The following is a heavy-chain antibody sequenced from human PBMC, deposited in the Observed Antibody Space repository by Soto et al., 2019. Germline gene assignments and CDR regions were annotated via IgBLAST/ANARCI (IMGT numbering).Heavy chain of an antibody. D-gene: IGHD2-2*01. V-gene: IGHV4-39*02. J-gene: IGHJ4*02. CDR2: IDYNGVT. CDR3: GRVMIGTSRHTDSDY. Sequence: SETLSLTCSVSGASISSRDYYWGWIRQTTGKGLEWIGNIDYNGVTYYNPSLKSRVTVSNDTSKNHFSLKVASVTAADTAIYYCGRVMIGTSRHTDSDYWGQGTQVTVSS. CDR1: GASISSRDYY.